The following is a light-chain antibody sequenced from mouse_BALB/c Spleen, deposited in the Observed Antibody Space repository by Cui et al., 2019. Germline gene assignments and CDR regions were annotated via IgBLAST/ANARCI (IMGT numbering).Light chain of an antibody. CDR3: KQAYDIPFT. CDR1: ENIYYS. J-gene: IGKJ4*01. V-gene: IGKV12-38*01. CDR2: NAN. Sequence: LHMTQSPASLAASVGETVTITCRASENIYYSLAWYQQKPGKSPQLLIYNANSLEDGVPSRFSGSGSGTKYSMKINSMQPEDTATYYCKQAYDIPFTFGSGTKLEIK.